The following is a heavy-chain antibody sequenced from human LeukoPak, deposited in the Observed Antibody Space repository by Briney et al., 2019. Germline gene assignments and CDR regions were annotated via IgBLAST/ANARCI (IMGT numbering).Heavy chain of an antibody. CDR2: IKEDESET. CDR3: ARDRYYWSY. D-gene: IGHD1-20*01. J-gene: IGHJ4*02. V-gene: IGHV3-7*05. Sequence: GGSLRLPCAASGLNNFSTYWMTWVRQAPGRGLEWVANIKEDESETYYVDSVKVRFTISRDNAKNSLYLQMNNLRAEDTAVYYCARDRYYWSYWGQGTVVTVSS. CDR1: GLNNFSTYW.